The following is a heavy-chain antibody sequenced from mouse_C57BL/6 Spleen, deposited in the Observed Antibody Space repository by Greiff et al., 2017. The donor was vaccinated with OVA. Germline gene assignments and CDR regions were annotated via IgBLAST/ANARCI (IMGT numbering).Heavy chain of an antibody. V-gene: IGHV1-54*01. Sequence: VHLVESGAELVRPGTSVKVSCKASGYAFTNYLIEWVKQRPGQGLEWIGVINPGSGGTNYNEKFKGKATLTADKSSSTAYMQLSSLTSEDSAVYFCARWRDDYDGFDYWGQGTTLTVSS. CDR3: ARWRDDYDGFDY. J-gene: IGHJ2*01. D-gene: IGHD2-4*01. CDR1: GYAFTNYL. CDR2: INPGSGGT.